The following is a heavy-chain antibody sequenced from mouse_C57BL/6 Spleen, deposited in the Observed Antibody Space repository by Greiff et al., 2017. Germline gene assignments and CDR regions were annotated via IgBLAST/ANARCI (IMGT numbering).Heavy chain of an antibody. CDR1: GYTFTDYN. CDR2: INPNNGGT. Sequence: EVQLVESGPELVKPGASVKIPCKASGYTFTDYNMDWVKQSHGKSLEWIGDINPNNGGTIYNQKFKGKATLTVDKSSSTAYMELRSLTSEDTAVYYCARRDDYVVYWYFDVWGTGTTVTVSS. V-gene: IGHV1-18*01. CDR3: ARRDDYVVYWYFDV. D-gene: IGHD2-4*01. J-gene: IGHJ1*03.